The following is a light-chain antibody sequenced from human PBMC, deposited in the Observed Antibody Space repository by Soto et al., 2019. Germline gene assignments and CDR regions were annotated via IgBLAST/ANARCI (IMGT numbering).Light chain of an antibody. J-gene: IGKJ2*01. CDR3: QQTYSAPYS. V-gene: IGKV1-39*01. Sequence: DLQMTQSPSSLSASVGDRVTITCRASQSISNNLNWYQQKPGKAPKLLIYAASSLQNGVPSSFSGSGTGADFTLPIRSLQPEDFATYYCQQTYSAPYSFGRGTRLEIK. CDR2: AAS. CDR1: QSISNN.